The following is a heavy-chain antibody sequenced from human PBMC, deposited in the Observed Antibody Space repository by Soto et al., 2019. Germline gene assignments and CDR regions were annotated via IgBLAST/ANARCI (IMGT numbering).Heavy chain of an antibody. D-gene: IGHD3-16*01. V-gene: IGHV4-59*01. CDR2: IYYSGST. J-gene: IGHJ4*02. CDR1: CGSIISYY. CDR3: ARFTIVRGFDY. Sequence: SETLSLTCTFSCGSIISYYWSWIRQPPGKGLEWIGYIYYSGSTNYNPSLKSRVTISVDTSKNQFSLKLSSVTAADTAVYYCARFTIVRGFDYWGQGTLVTVSS.